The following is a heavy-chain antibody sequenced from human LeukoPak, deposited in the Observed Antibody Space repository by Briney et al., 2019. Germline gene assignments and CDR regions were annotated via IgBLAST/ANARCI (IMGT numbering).Heavy chain of an antibody. J-gene: IGHJ6*03. CDR3: AREQIVVVPAAHYYYYYMDV. D-gene: IGHD2-2*01. CDR2: IYTSGST. V-gene: IGHV4-61*02. CDR1: GGTISSGSYY. Sequence: SETLSLTCTVSGGTISSGSYYWSWIRQPAGKGLEWIGRIYTSGSTNYNPSLKSRVTISVDTSKNQFSLKLSSVTAADTAVYYCAREQIVVVPAAHYYYYYMDVWGKGTTVTISS.